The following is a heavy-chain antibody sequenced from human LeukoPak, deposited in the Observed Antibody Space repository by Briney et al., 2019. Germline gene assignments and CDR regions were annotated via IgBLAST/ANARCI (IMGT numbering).Heavy chain of an antibody. CDR3: ASWATPFDY. D-gene: IGHD7-27*01. J-gene: IGHJ4*02. V-gene: IGHV1-69*04. CDR2: IIPILGIA. CDR1: GGTFSSYA. Sequence: SVKVSCKASGGTFSSYAISWVRQAPGQGLEWMGRIIPILGIANYAQKFQGRVTITADKSTSTAYMELSSLRSEDTAVYCCASWATPFDYWGQGTLVTVSS.